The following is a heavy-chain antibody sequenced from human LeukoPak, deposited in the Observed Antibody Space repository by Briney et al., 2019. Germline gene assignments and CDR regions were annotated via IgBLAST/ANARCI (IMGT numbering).Heavy chain of an antibody. D-gene: IGHD6-13*01. CDR3: ARNWYSSSWIHDY. Sequence: TFSSYAMSWIRQPPGKGLEWIGSIYYSGSTYYNPSLKSRVTISVDTSKNQFSLKLSSVTAADTAVYYCARNWYSSSWIHDYWGQGTLVTVSS. CDR1: TFSSYA. V-gene: IGHV4-39*01. J-gene: IGHJ4*02. CDR2: IYYSGST.